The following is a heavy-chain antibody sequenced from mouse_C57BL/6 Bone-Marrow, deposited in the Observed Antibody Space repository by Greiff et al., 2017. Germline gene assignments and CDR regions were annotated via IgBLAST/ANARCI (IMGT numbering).Heavy chain of an antibody. Sequence: VKLKESGAELARPGASVKLSCKASGYTFTSYGISWVKQRTGQGLEWIGEINPRSGNTYYNEKFKGKATLTADKSSSTAYMELRSLTTEDSAVYYCARHRSYAKDYWGQGTSVTGSS. CDR3: ARHRSYAKDY. V-gene: IGHV1-81*01. CDR1: GYTFTSYG. CDR2: INPRSGNT. J-gene: IGHJ4*01. D-gene: IGHD3-1*01.